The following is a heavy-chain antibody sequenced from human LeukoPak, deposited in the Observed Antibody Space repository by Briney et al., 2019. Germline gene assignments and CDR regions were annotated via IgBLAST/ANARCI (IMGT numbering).Heavy chain of an antibody. Sequence: PSETLSLTCTVSGGSISSYYWSWIRQPAGKGLEWIGRIYTSGSTNYNPSLKSRVTMSVDTSKNQFSLKLSSVTAADTAVYYCARHSFLAPYAGEYYFDYWGQGTLVTVSS. D-gene: IGHD3-16*01. CDR3: ARHSFLAPYAGEYYFDY. V-gene: IGHV4-4*07. CDR2: IYTSGST. CDR1: GGSISSYY. J-gene: IGHJ4*02.